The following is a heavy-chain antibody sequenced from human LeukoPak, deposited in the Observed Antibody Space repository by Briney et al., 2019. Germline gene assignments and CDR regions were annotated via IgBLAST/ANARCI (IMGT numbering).Heavy chain of an antibody. J-gene: IGHJ4*02. CDR1: GGSISSGPYY. CDR2: IYYGENT. V-gene: IGHV4-39*01. CDR3: ARRDDSSGYHKIFDY. D-gene: IGHD3-22*01. Sequence: PSETLSLTCTVSGGSISSGPYYWGWVRQPPGKGLEWIGNIYYGENTYYNPSLKSRVTISIDTSKNQFYLKLSSLTAADTAVYYCARRDDSSGYHKIFDYWGPGTLVTVSS.